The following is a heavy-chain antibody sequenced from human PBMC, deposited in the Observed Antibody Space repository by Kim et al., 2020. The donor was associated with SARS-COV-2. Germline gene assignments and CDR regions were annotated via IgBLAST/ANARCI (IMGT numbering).Heavy chain of an antibody. CDR3: ARDLGIAAKNLESNP. CDR1: GFTFSSYE. Sequence: GGSLRLSCVASGFTFSSYEMNWVRQAPGKGLEWVSYISSSGSTIYYADSVKGRFTISRDNAKNSLYLQMNSLRAEDTAVYYCARDLGIAAKNLESNPWGQGTLVTVSS. D-gene: IGHD6-25*01. V-gene: IGHV3-48*03. J-gene: IGHJ5*02. CDR2: ISSSGSTI.